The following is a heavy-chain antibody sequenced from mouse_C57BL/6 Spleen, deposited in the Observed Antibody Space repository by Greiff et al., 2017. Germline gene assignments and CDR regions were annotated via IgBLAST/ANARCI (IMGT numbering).Heavy chain of an antibody. CDR1: GYTFTSYW. Sequence: QVQLQQPGAELVKPGASVKLPCKASGYTFTSYWMHWVKQRPGQGLEWIGMIHPNSGSTNYNEKFKSKATLTVDKSSSTAYMQLSSLTSEDSAVYYCARSYYSNYWYFDVWGTGTTVTVSS. D-gene: IGHD2-5*01. V-gene: IGHV1-64*01. CDR2: IHPNSGST. CDR3: ARSYYSNYWYFDV. J-gene: IGHJ1*03.